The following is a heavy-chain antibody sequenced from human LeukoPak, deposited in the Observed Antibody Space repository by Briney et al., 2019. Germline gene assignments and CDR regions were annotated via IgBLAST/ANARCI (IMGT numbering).Heavy chain of an antibody. Sequence: SETLSLTCTVSGSSISSYYWSWIRQPAGKGLEWIGRIYTSGRTNYNPSLKSRVTMSVDMSKNQFSLKLSSVTAADTAVYYCARSPVTTVTFDIWGQGTMVTVSS. J-gene: IGHJ3*02. D-gene: IGHD4-17*01. CDR3: ARSPVTTVTFDI. CDR2: IYTSGRT. CDR1: GSSISSYY. V-gene: IGHV4-4*07.